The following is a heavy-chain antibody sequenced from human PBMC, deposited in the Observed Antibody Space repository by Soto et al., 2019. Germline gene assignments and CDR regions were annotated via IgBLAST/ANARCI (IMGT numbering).Heavy chain of an antibody. CDR2: ISYDGSNK. D-gene: IGHD1-26*01. Sequence: QVQLVESGGGVVQPGRSLRLSCAASGFTFSSYGMHWVRQAPGKGLEWVAVISYDGSNKYYADSVKGRFTISRDNSKNTLYLQMSSLRAEDTAVYYCAKDMGDTWSPLDYWGQGTLVTVSS. CDR3: AKDMGDTWSPLDY. CDR1: GFTFSSYG. J-gene: IGHJ4*02. V-gene: IGHV3-30*18.